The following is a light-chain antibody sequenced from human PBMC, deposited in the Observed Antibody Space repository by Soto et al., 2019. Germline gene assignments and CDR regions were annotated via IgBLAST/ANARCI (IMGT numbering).Light chain of an antibody. CDR1: SSNIGSNY. CDR3: GTWDSSLSTWV. Sequence: QSVLTQPPSVSAAPGQKVTISCSGSSSNIGSNYISWYQQLPGTAPKLLIYDNNNRPSAIPDRFSGSKSGTSATLGITGLQTGDEADYYCGTWDSSLSTWVFGGGTKLTVL. CDR2: DNN. V-gene: IGLV1-51*01. J-gene: IGLJ3*02.